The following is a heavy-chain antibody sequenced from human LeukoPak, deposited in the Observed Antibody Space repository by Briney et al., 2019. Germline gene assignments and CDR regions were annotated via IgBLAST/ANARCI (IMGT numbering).Heavy chain of an antibody. CDR3: ARVVGRYCSSTSCYIDY. J-gene: IGHJ4*02. Sequence: SETLSLTCTVSGGSISTYYWSWIRQPPGKGLEWIGYIYDSGSTNYNPSLKSRVTISEDTSKRQFSLKLRSVTAADTAVYYCARVVGRYCSSTSCYIDYWCQGTLVTVSS. CDR2: IYDSGST. D-gene: IGHD2-2*02. CDR1: GGSISTYY. V-gene: IGHV4-59*01.